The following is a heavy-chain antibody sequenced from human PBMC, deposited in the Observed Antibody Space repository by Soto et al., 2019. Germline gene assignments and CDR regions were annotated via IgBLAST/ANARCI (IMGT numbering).Heavy chain of an antibody. J-gene: IGHJ6*03. D-gene: IGHD2-15*01. CDR1: GFTFSSYG. CDR2: ISYDGSNK. CDR3: AKDGEDSWTVLAGVDYYYMDV. V-gene: IGHV3-30*18. Sequence: GGSLRLSCAASGFTFSSYGMHWVRQAPGKGLEWVAVISYDGSNKYYADSVKGRFTISRDNSKNTLYLQMNSLRAEDTAVYYCAKDGEDSWTVLAGVDYYYMDVWGKGTTVTVSS.